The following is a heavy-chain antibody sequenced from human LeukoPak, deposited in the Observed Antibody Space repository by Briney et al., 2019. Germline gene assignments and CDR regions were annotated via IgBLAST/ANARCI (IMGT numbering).Heavy chain of an antibody. V-gene: IGHV1-18*01. CDR2: ISAYNGDT. CDR3: ARPLPYYYDSSGRYALDV. CDR1: GYTFSSYS. Sequence: ASVRVSCKASGYTFSSYSISWMRQAPGQGLEWMGWISAYNGDTNYAQKFQGRVTLTTDTSTRTAYMELSALRSDDTAVYFCARPLPYYYDSSGRYALDVWGQGTMVTVSS. J-gene: IGHJ3*01. D-gene: IGHD3-22*01.